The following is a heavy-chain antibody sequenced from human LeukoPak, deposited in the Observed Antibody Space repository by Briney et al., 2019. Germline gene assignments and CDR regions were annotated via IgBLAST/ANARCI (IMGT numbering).Heavy chain of an antibody. CDR2: IYNSGST. D-gene: IGHD6-13*01. CDR1: GGSISTYY. V-gene: IGHV4-59*01. Sequence: SETLSLTCTVSGGSISTYYWSWIRQPPGKGLEWIGYIYNSGSTNYNPSLKSRVTISVDTSKNQFSLKLSSVTAADTAVYYCARENSNSWYLDYWGQGTLVTASS. CDR3: ARENSNSWYLDY. J-gene: IGHJ4*02.